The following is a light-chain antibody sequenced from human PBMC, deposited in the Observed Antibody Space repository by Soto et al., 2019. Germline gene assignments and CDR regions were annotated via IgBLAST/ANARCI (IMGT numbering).Light chain of an antibody. Sequence: QSALTQPPSVSGAPGQGVIISCTGSSSNIGAGYDVHWYQQIPGTAPKLLIYGNTKRPSGVPDRFSGSRSGTSASLAITGLQADDEGDYYCQSYDSSLQGVFGGGTKVTVL. CDR1: SSNIGAGYD. CDR2: GNT. CDR3: QSYDSSLQGV. J-gene: IGLJ3*02. V-gene: IGLV1-40*01.